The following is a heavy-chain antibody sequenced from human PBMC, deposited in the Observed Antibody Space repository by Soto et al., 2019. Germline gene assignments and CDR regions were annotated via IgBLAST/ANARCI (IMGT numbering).Heavy chain of an antibody. CDR1: GGTFSSYT. CDR3: ARDRRGGYSYGIDAFDI. D-gene: IGHD5-18*01. J-gene: IGHJ3*02. CDR2: IIPILGIA. Sequence: QVQLVQSGAEVKKPGSSVKVSCKASGGTFSSYTISWVRQAPGQGLEWMGRIIPILGIANYAQKFQGRVTITADKSTSTAYMELSSLRSEDTAVYYCARDRRGGYSYGIDAFDIWVQGTMVTVSS. V-gene: IGHV1-69*08.